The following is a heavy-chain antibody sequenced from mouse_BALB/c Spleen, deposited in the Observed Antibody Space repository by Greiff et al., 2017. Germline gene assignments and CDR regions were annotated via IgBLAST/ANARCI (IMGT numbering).Heavy chain of an antibody. D-gene: IGHD2-3*01. J-gene: IGHJ3*01. Sequence: VQLQQSGAELVRSGASVKLSCTASGFNIKDYYMHWVKQRPEQGLEWIGWIDPENGDTEYAPKFQGKATMTADTSSNTAYLQLSSLTSEDTAVYYCIIYDSSGDWFAYWGQGTLVTVSA. CDR2: IDPENGDT. CDR1: GFNIKDYY. V-gene: IGHV14-4*02. CDR3: IIYDSSGDWFAY.